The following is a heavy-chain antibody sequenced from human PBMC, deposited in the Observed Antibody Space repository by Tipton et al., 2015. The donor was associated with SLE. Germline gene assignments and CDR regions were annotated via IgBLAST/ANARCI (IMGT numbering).Heavy chain of an antibody. J-gene: IGHJ3*01. CDR1: GGSISRYS. D-gene: IGHD3-22*01. Sequence: TLSLTCTVSGGSISRYSWSWIRQPPGKGLEWIGYIYYSGSTNYNPSLKSRVTISVDKSKNQFSLKLNSVTAADTAVYYCATVDYFDSGDAFDFWGHGSMVTVSS. V-gene: IGHV4-59*12. CDR3: ATVDYFDSGDAFDF. CDR2: IYYSGST.